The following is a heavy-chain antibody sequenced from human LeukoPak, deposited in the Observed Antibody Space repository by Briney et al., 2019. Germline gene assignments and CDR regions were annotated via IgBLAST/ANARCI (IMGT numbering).Heavy chain of an antibody. Sequence: GESLKISCKGSGYSFTSYWIGWVRQMPGEGLEWMGIIYPGDSDTRYSPSFQGQVTISADKSISTAYLQWSSLKASDTAMYYCAARIAAAGLPDAFDIWGQGTMVTVSS. D-gene: IGHD6-13*01. CDR3: AARIAAAGLPDAFDI. J-gene: IGHJ3*02. CDR1: GYSFTSYW. V-gene: IGHV5-51*01. CDR2: IYPGDSDT.